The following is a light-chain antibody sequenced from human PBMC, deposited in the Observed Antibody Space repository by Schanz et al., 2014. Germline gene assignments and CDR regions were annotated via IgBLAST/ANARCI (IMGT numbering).Light chain of an antibody. V-gene: IGKV1-9*01. CDR1: QGISSY. CDR3: QQVNSNSLT. CDR2: AAS. J-gene: IGKJ4*01. Sequence: IQLTQSPSSLSPSVGDRVTITCRASQGISSYLAWYQQKPGKAPKLLIYAASTLQSGVPSRFSGSGSGRNFTLTISSLQPEDFASYYCQQVNSNSLTFGGGTKVEIK.